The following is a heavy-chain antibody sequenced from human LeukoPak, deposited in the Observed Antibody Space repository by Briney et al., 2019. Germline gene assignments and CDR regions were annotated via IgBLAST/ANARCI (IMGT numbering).Heavy chain of an antibody. J-gene: IGHJ5*02. CDR2: IFHSGSS. D-gene: IGHD3-10*01. Sequence: SETLSLTCAVYGGSFSGYYWSWIRQPSGKGLEWIGYIFHSGSSYYNPSLKSRVTISVDKSKNQFSLRLTSVTAADTAVYYCARELWFVNAPGSWFDPWGQGTLVTVSS. V-gene: IGHV4-34*12. CDR1: GGSFSGYY. CDR3: ARELWFVNAPGSWFDP.